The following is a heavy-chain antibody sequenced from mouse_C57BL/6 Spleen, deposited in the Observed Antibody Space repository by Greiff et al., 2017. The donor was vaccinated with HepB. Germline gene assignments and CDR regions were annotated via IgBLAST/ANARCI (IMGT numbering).Heavy chain of an antibody. D-gene: IGHD4-1*01. CDR2: IDPNSGGT. CDR1: GYTFTSYW. CDR3: ARRNWDGWYVDV. Sequence: QVQLKESGAELVKPGASVKLSCKASGYTFTSYWMHWVKQRPGRGLEWIGRIDPNSGGTKYNEKFKSKATLTVDKPSSTAYMQLSSLKSEDSAVYYWARRNWDGWYVDVWGTGTTVTVSS. J-gene: IGHJ1*03. V-gene: IGHV1-72*01.